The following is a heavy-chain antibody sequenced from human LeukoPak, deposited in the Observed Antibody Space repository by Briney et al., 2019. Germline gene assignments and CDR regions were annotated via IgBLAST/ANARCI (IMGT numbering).Heavy chain of an antibody. D-gene: IGHD2-2*01. Sequence: ASVKVSCKASGYTFSDYAMHWVRQAPGQRLEWMGWIDAGNGDTRYSQKFQGRVTITRDTSASTAYIELRSLRSEDTAMYYCARGSTSDWPLDHWGQETLVTISS. CDR1: GYTFSDYA. CDR3: ARGSTSDWPLDH. CDR2: IDAGNGDT. J-gene: IGHJ4*02. V-gene: IGHV1-3*01.